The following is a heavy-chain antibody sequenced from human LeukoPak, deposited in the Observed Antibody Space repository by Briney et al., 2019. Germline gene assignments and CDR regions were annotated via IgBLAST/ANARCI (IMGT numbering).Heavy chain of an antibody. D-gene: IGHD2-21*02. CDR3: ARVVYMVTHPRGFDP. CDR1: GGTFSSYA. J-gene: IGHJ5*02. CDR2: IIPIFGTA. Sequence: SVKVSCKASGGTFSSYAISWVRQAPGQGLECMGGIIPIFGTANYAQKFQGRVTITADESTSTAYMELSSLRSEDTAVYYCARVVYMVTHPRGFDPWGQGTLVTVSS. V-gene: IGHV1-69*01.